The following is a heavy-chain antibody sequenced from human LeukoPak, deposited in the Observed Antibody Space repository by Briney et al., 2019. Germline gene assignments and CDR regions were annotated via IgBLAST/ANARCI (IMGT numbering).Heavy chain of an antibody. D-gene: IGHD1-26*01. CDR3: ARDPYSGSYGPYYYYYMDV. CDR2: ITSSSSYI. J-gene: IGHJ6*03. CDR1: GFTFSRYN. V-gene: IGHV3-21*06. Sequence: GGSLRLSCAASGFTFSRYNMNWVRQSPGKGPEGVSSITSSSSYIYYADSVKGRFTISRDNAKNSLYLQMDSLRVEDTAVYYCARDPYSGSYGPYYYYYMDVWGKGTTVTISS.